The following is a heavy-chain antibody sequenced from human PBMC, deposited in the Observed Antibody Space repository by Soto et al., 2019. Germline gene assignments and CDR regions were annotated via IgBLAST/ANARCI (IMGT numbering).Heavy chain of an antibody. D-gene: IGHD6-13*01. J-gene: IGHJ4*02. CDR1: GFTFSSYG. CDR3: AKDPYSSSWYVMASSDY. Sequence: QVQLVESGGGVVQPGRSLRISCAASGFTFSSYGMHWVRQAPGKGLEWVAVISYDGSNKYYADSVKGRFTISRDNSKNTLYLQMNSLRAEDTAVYYCAKDPYSSSWYVMASSDYWGQGTLVTVSS. CDR2: ISYDGSNK. V-gene: IGHV3-30*18.